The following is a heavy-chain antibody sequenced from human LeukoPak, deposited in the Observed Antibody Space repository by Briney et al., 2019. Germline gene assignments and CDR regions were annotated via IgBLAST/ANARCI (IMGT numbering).Heavy chain of an antibody. Sequence: GGSLRLSCAASGFTVGSNYMSGVRQAPGKGLEWVSLIYTGGSTYYADSVRGRFTISRDNSKNTLYLQMNSLRPEDTAVYYCARGFGKAAANVFGGYTMDVWGQGTTVTVSS. CDR3: ARGFGKAAANVFGGYTMDV. D-gene: IGHD6-13*01. V-gene: IGHV3-66*02. CDR2: IYTGGST. J-gene: IGHJ6*02. CDR1: GFTVGSNY.